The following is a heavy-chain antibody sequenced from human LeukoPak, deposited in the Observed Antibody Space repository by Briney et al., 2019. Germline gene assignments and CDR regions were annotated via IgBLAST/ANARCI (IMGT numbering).Heavy chain of an antibody. V-gene: IGHV3-74*01. J-gene: IGHJ4*02. Sequence: GGSLRLSCAASGFTFSTYWMHWVRQAPGKGLVWVSCINSDGSSTTYADSVKGRFTISRDNAKNTLYLQMNSLRAEDTAVYYCARAALTYYYGSATNLGYWGQGTLVTVSS. CDR3: ARAALTYYYGSATNLGY. D-gene: IGHD3-10*01. CDR1: GFTFSTYW. CDR2: INSDGSST.